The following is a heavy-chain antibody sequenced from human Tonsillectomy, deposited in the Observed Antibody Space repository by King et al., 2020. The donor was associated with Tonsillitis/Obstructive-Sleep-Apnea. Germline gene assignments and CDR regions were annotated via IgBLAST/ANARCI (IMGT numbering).Heavy chain of an antibody. CDR3: AKERGTIYFDS. V-gene: IGHV3-43*01. D-gene: IGHD1-1*01. CDR2: ISWVGSNT. CDR1: GFTFTDYT. J-gene: IGHJ4*02. Sequence: VQLVESGGVVVQPGGSLRLSCAASGFTFTDYTMHWVRQAPGKGLEWVSLISWVGSNTYYADSVKGRFTISSDNSKNSLYLQMNSLRTEDTALYYCAKERGTIYFDSWGQGTLVTVSS.